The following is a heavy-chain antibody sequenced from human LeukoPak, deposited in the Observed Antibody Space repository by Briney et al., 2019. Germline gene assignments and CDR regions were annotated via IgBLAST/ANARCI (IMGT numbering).Heavy chain of an antibody. CDR1: GGSISSGGYY. D-gene: IGHD3-22*01. J-gene: IGHJ2*01. CDR3: ARTTYYYDSSGLFDL. CDR2: IYYSGST. Sequence: SETLSLTCTVSGGSISSGGYYWSWIRQHPGKGLEWIGYIYYSGSTYYNPSLKSRVTISVDTSKNQFSLKLSSVTAADTAVYYCARTTYYYDSSGLFDLWGRGTLVTVSS. V-gene: IGHV4-31*03.